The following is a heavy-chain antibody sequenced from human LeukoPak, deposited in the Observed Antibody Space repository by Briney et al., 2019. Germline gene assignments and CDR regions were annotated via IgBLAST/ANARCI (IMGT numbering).Heavy chain of an antibody. CDR2: ISPNSGGT. CDR1: GYTFTGHY. J-gene: IGHJ4*02. D-gene: IGHD4-11*01. V-gene: IGHV1-2*02. Sequence: ASVKVSCKASGYTFTGHYMHWVRQAPGQGLEWMGWISPNSGGTNYAQKFQGRVTMTRDTSISTAYMELSRLRSDDTAVYYCARSPTVIRPFDYWGQGTLVTVST. CDR3: ARSPTVIRPFDY.